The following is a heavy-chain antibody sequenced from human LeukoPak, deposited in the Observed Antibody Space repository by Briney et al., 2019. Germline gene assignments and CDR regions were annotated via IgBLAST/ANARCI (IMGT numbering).Heavy chain of an antibody. CDR2: ISVYNGNT. CDR1: GYTFTSYG. V-gene: IGHV1-18*01. CDR3: ARANFGVGEHYYYYYMDV. D-gene: IGHD3-3*01. J-gene: IGHJ6*03. Sequence: ASVKVSCKASGYTFTSYGISWVRQAPGQGREWMGWISVYNGNTNYAQKFQGRVTITADESTSTAYMELSSLRSEDTAVYYCARANFGVGEHYYYYYMDVWGKGTTVTVSS.